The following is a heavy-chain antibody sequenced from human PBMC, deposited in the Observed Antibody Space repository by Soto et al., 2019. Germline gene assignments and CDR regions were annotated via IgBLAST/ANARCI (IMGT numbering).Heavy chain of an antibody. CDR2: IIPIFGTA. J-gene: IGHJ6*02. D-gene: IGHD2-2*01. Sequence: SVKVSCKASGGTFSSYAISWVRQAPGQGLEWMGGIIPIFGTANYAQKFQGRVTVTADESTSTAYMELSSLRSEDTAVYYCARAKYQMYYYYGMDVWGQGNTVTVSS. CDR1: GGTFSSYA. V-gene: IGHV1-69*13. CDR3: ARAKYQMYYYYGMDV.